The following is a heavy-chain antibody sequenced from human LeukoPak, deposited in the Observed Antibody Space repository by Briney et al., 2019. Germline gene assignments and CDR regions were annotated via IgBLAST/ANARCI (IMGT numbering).Heavy chain of an antibody. CDR2: IPYDGSNK. Sequence: GGSLRLSCAASGFTFSTYAMHWVRQAPGKGLEWVAVIPYDGSNKYYADSVKGRFTISRENAKNSLYLQMNSLRAEDTAVYYCARAGVWHGFDYWGQGTLVTVSS. V-gene: IGHV3-30*04. D-gene: IGHD3-16*01. J-gene: IGHJ4*02. CDR1: GFTFSTYA. CDR3: ARAGVWHGFDY.